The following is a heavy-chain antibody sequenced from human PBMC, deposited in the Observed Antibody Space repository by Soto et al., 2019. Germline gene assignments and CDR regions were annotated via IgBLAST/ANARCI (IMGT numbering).Heavy chain of an antibody. D-gene: IGHD3-3*01. V-gene: IGHV1-46*02. CDR2: FNPFSGAT. Sequence: QVQLVQSGAEVKKPGASVKISCETSGYIFKNYYIHWVRQAPGQGLEWMAIFNPFSGATNYEQRLQGRVTATMDMSTSTVYMELNNLRSEATAMYYCARDLTSGDYWGQGTLISVSS. J-gene: IGHJ4*01. CDR1: GYIFKNYY. CDR3: ARDLTSGDY.